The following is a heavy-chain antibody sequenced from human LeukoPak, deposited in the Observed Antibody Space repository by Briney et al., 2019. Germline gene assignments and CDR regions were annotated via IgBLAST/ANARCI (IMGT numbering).Heavy chain of an antibody. D-gene: IGHD5-24*01. Sequence: GASVKVSCKASGYTFTGYYMHWVRQAPGQGLEWMGWINPNSGGTNYAQKFQGRVTMTRDTSISTAYMELSRLRSDDTAVYYCARDSSGWLQLTVGWENDYWGQGTLVTVSS. CDR3: ARDSSGWLQLTVGWENDY. CDR1: GYTFTGYY. J-gene: IGHJ4*02. CDR2: INPNSGGT. V-gene: IGHV1-2*02.